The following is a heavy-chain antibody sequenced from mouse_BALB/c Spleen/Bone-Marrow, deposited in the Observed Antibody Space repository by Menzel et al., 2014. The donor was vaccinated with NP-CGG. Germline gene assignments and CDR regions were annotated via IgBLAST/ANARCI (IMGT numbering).Heavy chain of an antibody. CDR3: AREGYASSAWFAY. CDR1: GHTFTDYA. Sequence: QVQLKDSGPELVRPGVSVKISCKGSGHTFTDYAMHWVKQSHAKSLEWIGVINTYSGNTNYNQNFKGKATMTVDKSSSTAFMELARLTYEDSAIYYCAREGYASSAWFAYWGQGTLVTVSA. J-gene: IGHJ3*01. V-gene: IGHV1-67*01. D-gene: IGHD1-1*01. CDR2: INTYSGNT.